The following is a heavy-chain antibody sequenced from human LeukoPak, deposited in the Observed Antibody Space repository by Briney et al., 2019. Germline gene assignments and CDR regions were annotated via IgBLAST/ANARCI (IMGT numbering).Heavy chain of an antibody. CDR2: INHSGST. J-gene: IGHJ4*02. D-gene: IGHD2-8*01. V-gene: IGHV4-34*01. Sequence: SETLSLTCAVYGGSFSGYYWSWIRQAPGKGLEWIGEINHSGSTNYNPSLKSRFTISVDTSKTQFPLKLSSVTAADTAVYYCARGRVFPPTIDSSGPGTLVTVSS. CDR1: GGSFSGYY. CDR3: ARGRVFPPTIDS.